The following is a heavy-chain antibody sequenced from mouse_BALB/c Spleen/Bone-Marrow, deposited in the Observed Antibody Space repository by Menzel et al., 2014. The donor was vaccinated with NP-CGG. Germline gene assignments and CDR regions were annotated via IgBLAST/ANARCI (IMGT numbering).Heavy chain of an antibody. D-gene: IGHD1-2*01. Sequence: EVQLVESGGGLVKPGGSLKLSCAASGFGFSSSDMSWVRQTPEKRLEWVAYISSGGGSTYYPDTVKGRFTISRDNAENTLYLQMSSLKSENTAMYYCATHYYGRLDYWGQGTTLTISS. CDR1: GFGFSSSD. CDR3: ATHYYGRLDY. V-gene: IGHV5-12-1*01. CDR2: ISSGGGST. J-gene: IGHJ2*01.